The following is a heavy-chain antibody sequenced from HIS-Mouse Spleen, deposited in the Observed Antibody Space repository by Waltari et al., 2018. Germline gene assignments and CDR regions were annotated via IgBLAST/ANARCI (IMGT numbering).Heavy chain of an antibody. CDR3: AREIPYSSSWYDWYFDL. V-gene: IGHV4-39*07. D-gene: IGHD6-13*01. CDR2: IYYSGST. Sequence: QLQLQESGPGLVKPSETLSLTCTVSGGSISSSSYYWGWIRQPPGKGLEWIGSIYYSGSTSYNPSLKSRVTISVDTSKNQFSLKLSSVTAAATAVYYCAREIPYSSSWYDWYFDLWGRGTLVTVSS. J-gene: IGHJ2*01. CDR1: GGSISSSSYY.